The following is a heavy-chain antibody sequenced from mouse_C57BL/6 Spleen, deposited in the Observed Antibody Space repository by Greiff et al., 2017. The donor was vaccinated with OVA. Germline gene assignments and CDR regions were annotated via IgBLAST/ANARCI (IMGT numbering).Heavy chain of an antibody. CDR1: GYAFTNYL. J-gene: IGHJ2*01. Sequence: QVQLQQSGAELVRPGTSVKVSCKASGYAFTNYLIEWVKQRPGQGLEWIGVINPGSGGTNYNEKFKGKATLTADKSSSTAYMQLSSLTSEDSAVYVCASRQLRRRDYFDYWGQGTTLTDPS. D-gene: IGHD3-2*02. V-gene: IGHV1-54*01. CDR3: ASRQLRRRDYFDY. CDR2: INPGSGGT.